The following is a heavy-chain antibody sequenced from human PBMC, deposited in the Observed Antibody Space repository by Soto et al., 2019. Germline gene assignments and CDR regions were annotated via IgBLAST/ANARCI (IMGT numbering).Heavy chain of an antibody. CDR1: GGTFSSYA. D-gene: IGHD4-17*01. Sequence: QVQLVQSGAEVKKPGSSVKVSCKASGGTFSSYAISWVRQAPGQGLEWMGGIIPIFGTANYAQKFQGRVTMTAGAPTSIAYMELSSLSSEDTAVYYCARDRSDDYDAWGQGTLVTVSS. CDR2: IIPIFGTA. CDR3: ARDRSDDYDA. V-gene: IGHV1-69*12. J-gene: IGHJ5*02.